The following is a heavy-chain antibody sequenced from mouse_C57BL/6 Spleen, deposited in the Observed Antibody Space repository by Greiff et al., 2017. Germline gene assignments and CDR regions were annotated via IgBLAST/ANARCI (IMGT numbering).Heavy chain of an antibody. CDR1: GYTFTSYW. D-gene: IGHD2-5*01. Sequence: QVQLQQSGAELVKPGASVKMSCKASGYTFTSYWITWVTQRPGQGLEWIGDIYPGSGSTNYNEKFKSKATLTVDTSSSTAYMQLSCLTSEDSAFYYCARGDSNYFDDWGKGTTLTVSS. CDR3: ARGDSNYFDD. J-gene: IGHJ2*01. V-gene: IGHV1-55*01. CDR2: IYPGSGST.